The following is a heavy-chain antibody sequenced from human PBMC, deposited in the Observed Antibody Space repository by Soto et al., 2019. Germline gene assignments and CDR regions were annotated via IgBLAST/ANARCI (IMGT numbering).Heavy chain of an antibody. D-gene: IGHD2-15*01. CDR2: IIPMFAAT. V-gene: IGHV1-69*01. J-gene: IGHJ4*02. CDR3: ARGGIVAVPAALSSYDDYTNYRFDS. Sequence: QVQLAQSGAEVRKPGSSVKVSCRASGGSFSDFAFSWVRQAPGQGLEWMGGIIPMFAATKYAQRFQGRVTITAAASTRTVYLALNSLTSDDSAVYYCARGGIVAVPAALSSYDDYTNYRFDSWGQGTLVSVSS. CDR1: GGSFSDFA.